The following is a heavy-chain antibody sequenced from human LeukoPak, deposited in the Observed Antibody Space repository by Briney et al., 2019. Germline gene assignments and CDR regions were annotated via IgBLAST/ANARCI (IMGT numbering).Heavy chain of an antibody. CDR3: ARRVGATSWFDP. D-gene: IGHD1-26*01. J-gene: IGHJ5*02. V-gene: IGHV4-38-2*02. CDR2: IYHSGST. Sequence: SETLSLTCTVSGYSISSGYYGGWIRQPPGQGLEWIGSIYHSGSTYYNPSLKSRVTISVDTSKNQFSLKLSSVTAADTAVYYCARRVGATSWFDPWGQGTLVTVSS. CDR1: GYSISSGYY.